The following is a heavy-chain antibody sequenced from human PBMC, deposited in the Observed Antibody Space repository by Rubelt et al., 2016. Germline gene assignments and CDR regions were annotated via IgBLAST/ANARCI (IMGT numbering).Heavy chain of an antibody. CDR2: IYYSGST. D-gene: IGHD4-17*01. CDR1: GGSISSYY. V-gene: IGHV4-59*12. CDR3: ARDLNAYGSLDY. Sequence: QVQLQESGPGLVKPSETLSLTCTVSGGSISSYYWSWIRQPPGKGLEWIGYIYYSGSTSYNPSLKSRVTILVDKSKNQFSLRLNSVTAAGTAVYYCARDLNAYGSLDYWGQGNLVTVAS. J-gene: IGHJ4*02.